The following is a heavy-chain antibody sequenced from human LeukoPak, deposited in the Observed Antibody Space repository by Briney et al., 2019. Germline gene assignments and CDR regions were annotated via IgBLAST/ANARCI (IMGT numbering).Heavy chain of an antibody. J-gene: IGHJ4*02. Sequence: GGSLRLSCAASGFTFSSYWMHWVRQAPGKGLVWVSRINSDGSSTSYADSVKVRFTISRDNSKNTLYLQMNSLRAEDTAVYYCAKTSTYYDILTGPDYWGQGTLVTVSS. D-gene: IGHD3-9*01. CDR3: AKTSTYYDILTGPDY. CDR1: GFTFSSYW. V-gene: IGHV3-74*01. CDR2: INSDGSST.